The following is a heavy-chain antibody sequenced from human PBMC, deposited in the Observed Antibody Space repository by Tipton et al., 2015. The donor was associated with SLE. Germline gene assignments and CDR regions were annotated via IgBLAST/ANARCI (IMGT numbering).Heavy chain of an antibody. CDR2: IYTSGST. D-gene: IGHD3/OR15-3a*01. CDR3: ARAQRGPIRAFDI. Sequence: TLSLTCTVSGYSISSGYYWGWIRQPPGKGLEWIGRIYTSGSTNYNPSLKSRVTISVDTSKNQFSLKLSSVTAADTAVYYCARAQRGPIRAFDIWGQGTMVTVSS. J-gene: IGHJ3*02. CDR1: GYSISSGYY. V-gene: IGHV4-38-2*02.